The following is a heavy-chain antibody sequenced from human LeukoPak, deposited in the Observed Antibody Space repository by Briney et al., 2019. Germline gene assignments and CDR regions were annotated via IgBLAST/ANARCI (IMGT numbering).Heavy chain of an antibody. CDR2: INPNSGGT. CDR1: GYTFTGHY. D-gene: IGHD2-15*01. V-gene: IGHV1-2*06. Sequence: ASVKVSCKASGYTFTGHYMHWVRQAPGQGPEWMGRINPNSGGTNYAQKFQGRVTMTRDTSTSTVYMELRSLRSEDTAVYYCARVSGYCSGGSCYGLPSHGMDVWGQGTTVTVSS. J-gene: IGHJ6*02. CDR3: ARVSGYCSGGSCYGLPSHGMDV.